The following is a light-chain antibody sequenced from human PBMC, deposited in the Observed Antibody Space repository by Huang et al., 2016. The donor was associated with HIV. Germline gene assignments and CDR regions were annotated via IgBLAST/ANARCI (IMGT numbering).Light chain of an antibody. CDR3: HQYNDWPPYT. J-gene: IGKJ2*01. CDR2: RAS. V-gene: IGKV3-15*01. Sequence: EIVMTQFPATLSVSPGERATLSCRASQSVSSNLAWYQQKPGQAPRLLIYRASTRAVGIPDRFSGSGSGTEFTLTINSLQSEDFALYYCHQYNDWPPYTFGQGTKLEIK. CDR1: QSVSSN.